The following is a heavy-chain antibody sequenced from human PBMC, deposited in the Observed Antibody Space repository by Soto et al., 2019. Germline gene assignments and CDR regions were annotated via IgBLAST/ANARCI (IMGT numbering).Heavy chain of an antibody. CDR2: ISYSADKT. CDR3: ARRARTATTNWGAFDV. J-gene: IGHJ3*01. CDR1: GFTFNTYV. Sequence: EVQLLESGGGLVQPGGSLRLSSAASGFTFNTYVMNWVRQAPGKGLEWVSTISYSADKTHYADSVKGRFTISRDNSRDTLFLQMNSLSADDAAVYYCARRARTATTNWGAFDVWGQGTMVTVSS. V-gene: IGHV3-23*01. D-gene: IGHD1-7*01.